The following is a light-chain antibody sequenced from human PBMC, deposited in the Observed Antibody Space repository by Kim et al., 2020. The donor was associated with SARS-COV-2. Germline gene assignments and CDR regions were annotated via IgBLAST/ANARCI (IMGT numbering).Light chain of an antibody. CDR3: QQSWSTPHT. J-gene: IGKJ2*01. V-gene: IGKV1-39*01. CDR2: TAS. Sequence: DIQMTQSPSSLSASVGDRVIITCRASQNIGGYLNWYQQKPAKAPKLLIYTASTLQSGVPSRFRGSGSGTDFTLTITSPQPEDFATYYCQQSWSTPHTFGQGTKLEIK. CDR1: QNIGGY.